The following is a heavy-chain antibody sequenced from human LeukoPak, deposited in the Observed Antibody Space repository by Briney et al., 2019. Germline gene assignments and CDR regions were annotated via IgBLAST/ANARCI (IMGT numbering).Heavy chain of an antibody. J-gene: IGHJ3*02. CDR2: IIPIFGTA. Sequence: GASVRVSCKASGGTFSSYAISWVRQAPGQGLEWMGGIIPIFGTANYAQKFQGRVTTTADKSTSTAYMELSSLRSEDTAVYYCASLHGVQLWLQKDEIWGQGTMVTVSS. CDR3: ASLHGVQLWLQKDEI. V-gene: IGHV1-69*06. D-gene: IGHD5-18*01. CDR1: GGTFSSYA.